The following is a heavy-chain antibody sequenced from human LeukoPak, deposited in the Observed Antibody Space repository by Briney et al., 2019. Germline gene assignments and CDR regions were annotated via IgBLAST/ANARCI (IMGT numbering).Heavy chain of an antibody. Sequence: GASVKVSCKASGYTFTSYGISWVRQASGQGLEWMGWISAYNGNTNYAQKLQGRVTLTTDTSTSTAYMELRSLRSDDTAVYYCASQWQLEGFDYWGQGTLVSVSS. V-gene: IGHV1-18*01. D-gene: IGHD6-6*01. CDR1: GYTFTSYG. CDR3: ASQWQLEGFDY. J-gene: IGHJ4*02. CDR2: ISAYNGNT.